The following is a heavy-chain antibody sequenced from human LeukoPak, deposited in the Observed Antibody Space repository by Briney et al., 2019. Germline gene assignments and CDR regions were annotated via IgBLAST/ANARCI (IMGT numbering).Heavy chain of an antibody. Sequence: PSETLSLTCAVYGGSFSGYYWSWIRQPPGKGLEWIGEINHSGSTNYNPSLKSRDTISVDTSKNQFSLKLSSVTAADTAVYYCARVGAPKRSTGGSFDYWGQGTLVTVSS. J-gene: IGHJ4*02. CDR2: INHSGST. D-gene: IGHD7-27*01. V-gene: IGHV4-34*01. CDR1: GGSFSGYY. CDR3: ARVGAPKRSTGGSFDY.